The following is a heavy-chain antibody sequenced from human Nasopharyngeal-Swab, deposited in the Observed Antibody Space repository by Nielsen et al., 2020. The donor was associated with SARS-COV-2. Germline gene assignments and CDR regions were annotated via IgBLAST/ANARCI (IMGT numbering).Heavy chain of an antibody. D-gene: IGHD6-19*01. CDR2: ISYDGSNK. CDR3: ARDSGGPSSGWSSANLDY. V-gene: IGHV3-30*04. J-gene: IGHJ4*02. CDR1: GFTFSSYA. Sequence: GGSLRLSCAASGFTFSSYAMHWVRQAPGKGLEWVAVISYDGSNKYYADSVKGRFTISRDNSKNTLYLQMNSLRAEDTAVYYCARDSGGPSSGWSSANLDYWGQGTLVTVSS.